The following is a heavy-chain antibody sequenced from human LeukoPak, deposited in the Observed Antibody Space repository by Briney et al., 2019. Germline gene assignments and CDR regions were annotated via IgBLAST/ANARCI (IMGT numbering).Heavy chain of an antibody. D-gene: IGHD6-13*01. CDR1: DYTFTSYG. CDR2: ISTYNGNT. J-gene: IGHJ4*02. V-gene: IGHV1-18*01. CDR3: ARGGPFSIAAARVYYFDY. Sequence: ASVKVSCKASDYTFTSYGISWVRQAPGQGLEWMGWISTYNGNTNYAQKPQGRVTMTTDTSTSTAYMELRSLRSDDTAMYYCARGGPFSIAAARVYYFDYWGQGTLVTVSS.